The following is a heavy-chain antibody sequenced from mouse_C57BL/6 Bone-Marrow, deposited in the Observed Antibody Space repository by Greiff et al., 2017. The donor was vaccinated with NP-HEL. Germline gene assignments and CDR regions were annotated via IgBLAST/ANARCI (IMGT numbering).Heavy chain of an antibody. CDR3: ARQGWAYYGSSPRYFDV. Sequence: EVQVVESGGGLVKPGGSLKLSCAASGFTFSSYTMSWVRQTPEKRLEWVATISGGGGNTYYPDSVKGRFTISRDNAKNTLYLQMSSLRSEDTALYYCARQGWAYYGSSPRYFDVWGTGTTVTVSS. J-gene: IGHJ1*03. V-gene: IGHV5-9*01. CDR2: ISGGGGNT. CDR1: GFTFSSYT. D-gene: IGHD1-1*01.